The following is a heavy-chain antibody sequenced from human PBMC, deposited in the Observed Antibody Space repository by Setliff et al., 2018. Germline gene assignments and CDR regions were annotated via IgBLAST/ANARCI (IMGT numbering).Heavy chain of an antibody. CDR2: IYPGDSDT. J-gene: IGHJ4*01. D-gene: IGHD6-19*01. Sequence: GESLKISCKVSGDSLSSYWIAWVRQMPGKGLEWMGIIYPGDSDTKYSPSFQGQVTISADKSISTAYLQLSSLKASDTAMYYCARQAGNSNIDYWGRGIPVTVSS. CDR1: GDSLSSYW. V-gene: IGHV5-51*01. CDR3: ARQAGNSNIDY.